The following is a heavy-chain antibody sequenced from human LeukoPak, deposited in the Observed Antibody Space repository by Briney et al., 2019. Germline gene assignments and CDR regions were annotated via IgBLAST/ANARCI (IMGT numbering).Heavy chain of an antibody. CDR2: ISGSGGST. Sequence: GSLRLSCAASGFTFSSYAMSWVRQAPGKGLEWVSAISGSGGSTYYADSVKGRFTISRDNSKNTLYLQMNSLRAEDTAVYYCAKDPGTEYDFWSGYAGYFDYWGQGTLVTVSS. CDR3: AKDPGTEYDFWSGYAGYFDY. CDR1: GFTFSSYA. J-gene: IGHJ4*02. V-gene: IGHV3-23*01. D-gene: IGHD3-3*01.